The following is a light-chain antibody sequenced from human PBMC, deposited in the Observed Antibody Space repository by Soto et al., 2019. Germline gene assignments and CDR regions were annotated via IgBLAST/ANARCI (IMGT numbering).Light chain of an antibody. CDR1: QDIDNN. CDR3: QQYDDFPYT. CDR2: DAS. V-gene: IGKV1-33*01. J-gene: IGKJ2*01. Sequence: GDRVTITCQASQDIDNNLNWCQQRSGKAPKVLIYDASNLKGGVPSRFSGSGSGTDFTFTISSLQPEDIATYYCQQYDDFPYTFGQGTKLEI.